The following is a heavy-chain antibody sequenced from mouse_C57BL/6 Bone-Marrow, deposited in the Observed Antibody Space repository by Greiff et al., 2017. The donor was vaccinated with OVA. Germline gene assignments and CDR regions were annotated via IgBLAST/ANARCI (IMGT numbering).Heavy chain of an antibody. CDR1: GYTFTSYW. J-gene: IGHJ2*01. CDR3: GTTVDYFDY. CDR2: IDPSDSYT. Sequence: QVQLQQPGAELVKPGASVKLSCKASGYTFTSYWMQWVKQRPGQGLEWIGEIDPSDSYTNYNQKFKGKATLTVDTSSSTAYMQLSSLTSEDSAVYYCGTTVDYFDYWGQGTTLTVSS. V-gene: IGHV1-50*01. D-gene: IGHD1-1*01.